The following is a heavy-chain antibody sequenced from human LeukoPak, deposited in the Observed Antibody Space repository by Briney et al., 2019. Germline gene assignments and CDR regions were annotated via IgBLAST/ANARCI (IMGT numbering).Heavy chain of an antibody. Sequence: SETLSLTCSVSGDSISTSSYYWGWIRQPPGKGLEWIGSIYYSGSTYYNPSLKSRVTISVDTSKNQCSLKLSSVTAADTAVYYCARDRNSFDYWGQGTLVTVSS. CDR2: IYYSGST. CDR3: ARDRNSFDY. D-gene: IGHD1-14*01. CDR1: GDSISTSSYY. J-gene: IGHJ4*02. V-gene: IGHV4-39*07.